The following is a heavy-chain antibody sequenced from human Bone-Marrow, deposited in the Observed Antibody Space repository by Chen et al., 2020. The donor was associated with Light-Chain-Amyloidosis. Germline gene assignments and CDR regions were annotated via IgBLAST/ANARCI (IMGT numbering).Heavy chain of an antibody. D-gene: IGHD3-16*01. CDR2: IKEDGSEK. J-gene: IGHJ3*02. CDR3: ASYNGGAALNI. V-gene: IGHV3-7*01. CDR1: GFTFSRYW. Sequence: EVQLVESGGGLVQAGGSLRLSCAASGFTFSRYWMSWVRQAPGKGLEWVTNIKEDGSEKYYVDSVKVRFTISRDNAKNSVYLQMNSLKDEDTALYYCASYNGGAALNIWGQGTMVTVSS.